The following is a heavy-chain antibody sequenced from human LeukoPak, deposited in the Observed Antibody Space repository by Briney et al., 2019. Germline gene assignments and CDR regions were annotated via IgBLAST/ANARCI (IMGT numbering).Heavy chain of an antibody. CDR3: ARFSLVVGAMGYYFDY. J-gene: IGHJ4*02. D-gene: IGHD1-26*01. CDR1: GFTFSSYS. CDR2: ISSSSSTI. V-gene: IGHV3-48*04. Sequence: GGSLRLSCAASGFTFSSYSMNWVRQAPGKGLEWVSYISSSSSTIYYADSVKGRFTISRDNAKNSLNLQMNSLRAEDTAVYYCARFSLVVGAMGYYFDYWGQGTLVTVSS.